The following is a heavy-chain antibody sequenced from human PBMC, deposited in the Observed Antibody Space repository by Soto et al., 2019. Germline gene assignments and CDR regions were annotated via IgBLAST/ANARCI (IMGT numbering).Heavy chain of an antibody. V-gene: IGHV3-23*01. CDR3: ATISDRGIAAALDS. J-gene: IGHJ4*02. Sequence: SGGSLRLSCAASGFTVSSNYMSWVRQAPGEGLEWVSAISGSGGTTYYAESVKGRFSISRDNSKNTLYLYLNSLRVEDTAIYYCATISDRGIAAALDSWGQGTLVTVSS. D-gene: IGHD6-13*01. CDR1: GFTVSSNY. CDR2: ISGSGGTT.